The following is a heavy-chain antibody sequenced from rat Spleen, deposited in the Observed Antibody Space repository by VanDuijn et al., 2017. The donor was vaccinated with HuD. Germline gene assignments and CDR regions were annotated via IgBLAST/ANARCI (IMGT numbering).Heavy chain of an antibody. Sequence: QVQLKESGPGLVQPSQTLSLTCTVAGFSLTSYNVHWVRQPPGKGLEWMGVIWNTGGTRYNSALKSRLSISKDTSKSQVFLKMNSLQTEDTATYYCAREADNYYVMDAWGQGASVTVSS. D-gene: IGHD1-10*01. J-gene: IGHJ4*01. V-gene: IGHV2-41*01. CDR1: GFSLTSYN. CDR3: AREADNYYVMDA. CDR2: IWNTGGT.